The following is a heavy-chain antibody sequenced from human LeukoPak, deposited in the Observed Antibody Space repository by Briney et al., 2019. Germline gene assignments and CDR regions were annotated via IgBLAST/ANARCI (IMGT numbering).Heavy chain of an antibody. V-gene: IGHV3-11*04. CDR3: ARDSPYGYCSSTSCYGLGNFDY. CDR1: GFTFSDYY. Sequence: GGSLRLSCAASGFTFSDYYMSWIRQAPGKGLEWVSYISSSGSTIYYADSVKGRFAVSRDNAKNSLYLQMNSLRAEDTAVYYCARDSPYGYCSSTSCYGLGNFDYWGQGTLVTVSS. J-gene: IGHJ4*02. CDR2: ISSSGSTI. D-gene: IGHD2-2*01.